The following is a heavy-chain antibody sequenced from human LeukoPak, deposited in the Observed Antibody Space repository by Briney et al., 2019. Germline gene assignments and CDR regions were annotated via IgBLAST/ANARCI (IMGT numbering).Heavy chain of an antibody. CDR3: AKRLGDPRAFDY. V-gene: IGHV3-23*01. J-gene: IGHJ4*02. CDR2: ISATSTTI. D-gene: IGHD2-21*02. Sequence: GGSLRLSCAASGFTFNNYAMSWVRQAPGKRLEWVSGISATSTTINYADPVKGRFTISGDNSKNTLYLQMNNLRAEDTAVYYCAKRLGDPRAFDYWGQGTLVTVSS. CDR1: GFTFNNYA.